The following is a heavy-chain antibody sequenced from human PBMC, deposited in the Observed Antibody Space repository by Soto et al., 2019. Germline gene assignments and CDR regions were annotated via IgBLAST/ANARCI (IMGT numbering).Heavy chain of an antibody. CDR2: FYHSGST. CDR1: GGSLRSDTYY. Sequence: SETLSLTCAVSGGSLRSDTYYWSWIRQHPGKDLEWIGYFYHSGSTYYKPSLRSRVTISLDTSKNQFSLNLRSVTDADTAIYYCAREETGNDALDIWGQGTLVTVSS. V-gene: IGHV4-31*11. J-gene: IGHJ3*02. CDR3: AREETGNDALDI. D-gene: IGHD1-1*01.